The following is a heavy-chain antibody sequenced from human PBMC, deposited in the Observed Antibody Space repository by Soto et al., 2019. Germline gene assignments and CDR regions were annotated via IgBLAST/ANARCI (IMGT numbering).Heavy chain of an antibody. Sequence: QVQLVQSGAEVKKPGSSVKVSCKASGGTFSSYAISWVRQAPGQGLEWMGGIIPIFGIANYAQKFQGRVTITEDESTSTAYMELTSLRSEETAVYYCARPTSNVVVRYHYYYGLDVWGQGTTVTVSS. CDR2: IIPIFGIA. CDR1: GGTFSSYA. J-gene: IGHJ6*02. CDR3: ARPTSNVVVRYHYYYGLDV. V-gene: IGHV1-69*01. D-gene: IGHD2-21*01.